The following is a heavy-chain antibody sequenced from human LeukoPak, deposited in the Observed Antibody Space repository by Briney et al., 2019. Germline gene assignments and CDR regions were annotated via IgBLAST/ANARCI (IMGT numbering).Heavy chain of an antibody. CDR1: GYTFTGYY. Sequence: ASVKVSCKASGYTFTGYYMHWVRQAPGQGLEWMGWINPNSGGTNYAQKFQGRVTMTRDTSISTAYMELSRLRSDDTAVYYCARDQEHCSGGSCYVLVFDYWGQGTLVTVSS. CDR2: INPNSGGT. V-gene: IGHV1-2*02. CDR3: ARDQEHCSGGSCYVLVFDY. D-gene: IGHD2-15*01. J-gene: IGHJ4*02.